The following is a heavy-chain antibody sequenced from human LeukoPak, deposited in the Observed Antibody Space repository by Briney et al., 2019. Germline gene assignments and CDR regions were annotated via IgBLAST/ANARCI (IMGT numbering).Heavy chain of an antibody. J-gene: IGHJ6*02. V-gene: IGHV4-59*08. CDR2: LYYTGST. D-gene: IGHD3-16*01. Sequence: SETLSLTCTVSGGSIDSYYWSWIRQPPGKRLEWIGSLYYTGSTNYNPSLKSRVTISFDTSKNLFSLNLSSVTAADTAVYYCARHHEYIWGSSVDYYAMDVWGQGTTVTVSS. CDR1: GGSIDSYY. CDR3: ARHHEYIWGSSVDYYAMDV.